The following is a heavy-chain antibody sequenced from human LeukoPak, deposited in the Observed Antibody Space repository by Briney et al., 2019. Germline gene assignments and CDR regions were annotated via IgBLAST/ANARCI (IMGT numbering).Heavy chain of an antibody. D-gene: IGHD5-18*01. Sequence: GESLKISCKGSGYSFTSYWIGWVRQMPGKGLEWMGIIYPDDSATSYSPCFQGQVTISADKSISTAYLLWSSLKASDTAMYYCARLVDTTMADYWGQGSLVTVSS. V-gene: IGHV5-51*03. J-gene: IGHJ4*02. CDR2: IYPDDSAT. CDR3: ARLVDTTMADY. CDR1: GYSFTSYW.